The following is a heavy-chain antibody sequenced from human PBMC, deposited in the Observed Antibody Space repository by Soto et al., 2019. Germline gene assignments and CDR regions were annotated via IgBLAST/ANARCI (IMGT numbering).Heavy chain of an antibody. CDR2: IMKSGDSA. CDR1: GFTFSNYA. V-gene: IGHV3-23*01. CDR3: ARELGGDWGYFDF. D-gene: IGHD2-21*02. Sequence: WGSLRLSCAASGFTFSNYAMTWVLQTPGKGLERVATIMKSGDSAHYADCVGGRFTVSRDNSLNVLYLQMNALRAEDTARYFCARELGGDWGYFDFWGQGSQVTVSS. J-gene: IGHJ4*02.